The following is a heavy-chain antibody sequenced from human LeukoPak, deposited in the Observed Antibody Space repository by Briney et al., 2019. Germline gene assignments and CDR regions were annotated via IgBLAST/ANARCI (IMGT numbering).Heavy chain of an antibody. J-gene: IGHJ6*03. CDR3: AKVRPGYYYMDV. CDR1: GFTFSSYW. CDR2: INLGGSGT. V-gene: IGHV3-74*01. D-gene: IGHD7-27*01. Sequence: GGSLRLSCAASGFTFSSYWMHWVRQAPGKGLVWVSRINLGGSGTVYADSVKGRFTISRDNAKNTLYLQMNSLRAEDTAVYYCAKVRPGYYYMDVWGKGTTVTVSS.